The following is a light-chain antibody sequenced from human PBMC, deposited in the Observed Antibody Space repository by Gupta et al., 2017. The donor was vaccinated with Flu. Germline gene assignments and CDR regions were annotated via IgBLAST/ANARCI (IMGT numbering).Light chain of an antibody. CDR2: RAS. Sequence: EIVLTQSPGTLSLSPGERATLSCRASQSVSSSYLAWYQQKPGQAPRLLIYRASSRATGIPDRFSDSGSGTDFTLTINRLEPEDFAVYYCQQYDTSPWTFGKGPRWKSN. CDR1: QSVSSSY. V-gene: IGKV3-20*01. J-gene: IGKJ1*01. CDR3: QQYDTSPWT.